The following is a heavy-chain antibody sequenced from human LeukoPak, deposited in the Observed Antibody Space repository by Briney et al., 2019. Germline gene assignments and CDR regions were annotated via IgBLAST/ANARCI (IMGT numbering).Heavy chain of an antibody. D-gene: IGHD3-10*01. CDR3: ARVAPASYYYGSGSAIDY. Sequence: ASVKVSCKASGYTFTSYGISWVRQAPGQGLEWMGWISAYNGNTNYAQKLQGRVTMTTDTSTSTVYMELSSLRSEDTAVYYCARVAPASYYYGSGSAIDYWGQGTLVTVSS. V-gene: IGHV1-18*01. J-gene: IGHJ4*02. CDR2: ISAYNGNT. CDR1: GYTFTSYG.